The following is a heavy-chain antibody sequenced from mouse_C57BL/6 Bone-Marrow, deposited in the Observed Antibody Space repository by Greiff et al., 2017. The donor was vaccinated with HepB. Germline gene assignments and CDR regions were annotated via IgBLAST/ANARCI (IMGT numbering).Heavy chain of an antibody. CDR1: GYTFTSYT. CDR2: INPSSGYT. CDR3: AGPYYFDY. V-gene: IGHV1-4*01. Sequence: VKLQESGAELARPGASVKMSCKASGYTFTSYTMHWVKQRPGQGLEWIGYINPSSGYTKYNQKFKDKATLTADKSSSTAYMQLSSLTSEDSAVYYCAGPYYFDYWGQGTTLTVSS. J-gene: IGHJ2*01.